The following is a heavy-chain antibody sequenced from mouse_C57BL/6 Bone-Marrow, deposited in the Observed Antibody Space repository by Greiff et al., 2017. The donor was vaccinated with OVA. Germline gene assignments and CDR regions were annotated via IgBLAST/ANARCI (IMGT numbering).Heavy chain of an antibody. Sequence: EVKLVESGGGLVQPGGSLKLSCAASGFTFSDYYMYWVRQTPEKRLEWVAYISNGGGSTYYPDTVKGRFTISRDNAKNNLYLQMSRLKSEDTAMYYCARQTGTSYAMDYWGQGTSVTVSS. CDR1: GFTFSDYY. V-gene: IGHV5-12*01. CDR2: ISNGGGST. CDR3: ARQTGTSYAMDY. J-gene: IGHJ4*01. D-gene: IGHD4-1*01.